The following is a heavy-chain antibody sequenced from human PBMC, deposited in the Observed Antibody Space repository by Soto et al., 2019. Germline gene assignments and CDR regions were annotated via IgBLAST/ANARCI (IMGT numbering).Heavy chain of an antibody. D-gene: IGHD3-16*02. CDR2: INSDGSST. Sequence: GGSLRLSCAASGFTFSSYGMHWVRQDPGKGLVWVSRINSDGSSTSYADSVKGRFTISRDNAKNTLYLQMNSLRAEDTAVYYCARQESMNPLLYDCIWGSYRYMLDYWGQGTLVTVSS. CDR1: GFTFSSYG. J-gene: IGHJ4*02. CDR3: ARQESMNPLLYDCIWGSYRYMLDY. V-gene: IGHV3-74*01.